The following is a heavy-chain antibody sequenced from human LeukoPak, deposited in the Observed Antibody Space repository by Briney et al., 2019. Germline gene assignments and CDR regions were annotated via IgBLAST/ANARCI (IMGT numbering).Heavy chain of an antibody. Sequence: SQTLSLTCAISGDSVSSNSAAWNWIRQSPSRGLEWLGRTYYRSTWYNDYAVSVRGRITVNPDTSKNQFSLHLNSVTPEDTAVYYCARRLTQYDCFDPWGQGILFTVSS. CDR1: GDSVSSNSAA. J-gene: IGHJ5*02. V-gene: IGHV6-1*01. CDR3: ARRLTQYDCFDP. CDR2: TYYRSTWYN. D-gene: IGHD2-2*01.